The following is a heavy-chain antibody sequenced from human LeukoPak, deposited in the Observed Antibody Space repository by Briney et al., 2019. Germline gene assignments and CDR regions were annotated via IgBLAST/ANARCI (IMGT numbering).Heavy chain of an antibody. J-gene: IGHJ4*02. Sequence: GGSLRLSCAVSGFTFSGFWMSWSRQAPGKGLEWVASINSDGSEGYYADVVKGRFTISRDNAKNSLYLQINSLRAEDTAVYYCAASVAAPNYFDYWGQGTLVTVSS. CDR2: INSDGSEG. V-gene: IGHV3-7*03. CDR1: GFTFSGFW. D-gene: IGHD6-19*01. CDR3: AASVAAPNYFDY.